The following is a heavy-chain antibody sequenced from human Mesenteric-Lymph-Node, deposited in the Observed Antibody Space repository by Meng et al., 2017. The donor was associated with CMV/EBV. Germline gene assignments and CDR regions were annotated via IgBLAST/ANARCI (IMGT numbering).Heavy chain of an antibody. J-gene: IGHJ4*02. CDR1: GFTFSNYA. CDR2: MSYDGMNK. CDR3: ARDRANFGVVVPYNLILDY. D-gene: IGHD3-3*01. Sequence: GGSLRLSCAASGFTFSNYAMHWVRQAPGKGLEWAAVMSYDGMNKYYAESVKGRFTISRDKSKNTLYLQMNSLRPDDTAVYYCARDRANFGVVVPYNLILDYWGQGTLVTVSS. V-gene: IGHV3-30*04.